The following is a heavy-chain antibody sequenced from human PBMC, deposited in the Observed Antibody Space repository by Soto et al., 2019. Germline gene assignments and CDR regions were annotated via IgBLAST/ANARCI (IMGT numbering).Heavy chain of an antibody. CDR2: IKSKIDGGTT. CDR1: GFIVSSAW. D-gene: IGHD2-21*02. Sequence: EVQLVESGGGLVKPGGSLRLSCTVSGFIVSSAWMNWVRQAPGKGLEWVGRIKSKIDGGTTDYAAPVQVRFTISLEDSKNMLYLQMESLRTEDTAVYYCTTAPQRALKEDTARSWGQGTLVTVSS. V-gene: IGHV3-15*07. CDR3: TTAPQRALKEDTARS. J-gene: IGHJ5*02.